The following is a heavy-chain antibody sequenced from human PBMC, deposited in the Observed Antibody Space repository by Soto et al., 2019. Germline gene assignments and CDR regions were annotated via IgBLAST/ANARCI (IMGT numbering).Heavy chain of an antibody. CDR1: GFTFRNSG. D-gene: IGHD4-4*01. V-gene: IGHV3-33*01. CDR3: ARDMDSNYDGMDV. J-gene: IGHJ6*02. CDR2: IWYDGSSQ. Sequence: QVNLVQSGGGLVQPGRSLRLSCEASGFTFRNSGMEWTRQAPGKGLEWVARIWYDGSSQYYADSVKGRFTISRDNSKNTLYMEMNSVRVEDTAVYYCARDMDSNYDGMDVWGQGTTVIVSS.